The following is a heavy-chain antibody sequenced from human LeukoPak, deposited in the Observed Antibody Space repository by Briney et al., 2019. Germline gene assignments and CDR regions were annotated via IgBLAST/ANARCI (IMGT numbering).Heavy chain of an antibody. D-gene: IGHD6-19*01. CDR2: INHSGST. CDR3: ARGAYSSGWYYYYGMDV. V-gene: IGHV4-34*01. Sequence: SETLSLTCAVYGGSFSGYYWSWIRQPPGKGLEWIGEINHSGSTNYNPSLKSRVTISVDTSKNQFSLKLSSVTAADTAVYYCARGAYSSGWYYYYGMDVWGQGTMVTVSS. J-gene: IGHJ6*02. CDR1: GGSFSGYY.